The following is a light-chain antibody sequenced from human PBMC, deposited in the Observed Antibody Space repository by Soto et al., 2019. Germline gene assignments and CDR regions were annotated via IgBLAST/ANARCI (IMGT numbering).Light chain of an antibody. CDR1: QGISSY. Sequence: AIRMTQSPSSFSASSGDRVNITCRASQGISSYLAWYQQKPGKAPKLLIYAASTLPSGVQSRFSGSGVGTEFTLTISSLQPEDSATYYCLQHNTSTHTFGGGTKVDIK. CDR3: LQHNTSTHT. CDR2: AAS. J-gene: IGKJ4*01. V-gene: IGKV1-8*01.